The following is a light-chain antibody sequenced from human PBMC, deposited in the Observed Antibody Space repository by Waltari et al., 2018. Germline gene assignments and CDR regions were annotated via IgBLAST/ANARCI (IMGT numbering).Light chain of an antibody. V-gene: IGLV2-14*01. CDR1: TSAIGNHDS. Sequence: QSALTQPAPVSGSPGQSITISCTGTTSAIGNHDSVSCYQQHPGKSPKLLIYEGTNRPSGVSTRFSGPKSGSTASLTISGLQADDEAHYYCSSYTGGSTLLVFGGGTDLTVL. CDR2: EGT. CDR3: SSYTGGSTLLV. J-gene: IGLJ2*01.